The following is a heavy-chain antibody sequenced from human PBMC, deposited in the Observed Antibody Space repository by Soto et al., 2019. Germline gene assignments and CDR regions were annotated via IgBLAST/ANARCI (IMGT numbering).Heavy chain of an antibody. CDR3: VRGPYNCNSRYFDY. Sequence: KASETLSLTCTVPGGSFSGYFWTWIRQPPGKGLEWLAEINHSGITNYNPSVESRVSMSVATSKNQFSLRLYSVTAADTAVYYCVRGPYNCNSRYFDYWGQGTLVTVSS. D-gene: IGHD1-7*01. V-gene: IGHV4-34*01. CDR2: INHSGIT. J-gene: IGHJ4*02. CDR1: GGSFSGYF.